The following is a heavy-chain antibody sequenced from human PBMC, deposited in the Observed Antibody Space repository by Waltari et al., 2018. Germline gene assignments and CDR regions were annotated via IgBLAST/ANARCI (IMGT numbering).Heavy chain of an antibody. CDR2: IYYSGST. J-gene: IGHJ3*02. Sequence: QVQLQESGPGLVKPSETLSLTCTVSGGSISSYYWSWIRQPPGKGLEWIGYIYYSGSTNYNPSLKSRVTVSVDTSKNQCSLKLSSVTAADTAVYYCASQNYYDSSGYYYRGAFDIWGQGTMVTVSS. CDR1: GGSISSYY. D-gene: IGHD3-22*01. V-gene: IGHV4-59*01. CDR3: ASQNYYDSSGYYYRGAFDI.